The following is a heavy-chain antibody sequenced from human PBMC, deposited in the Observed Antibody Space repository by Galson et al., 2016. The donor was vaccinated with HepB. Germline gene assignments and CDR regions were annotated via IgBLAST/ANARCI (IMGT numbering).Heavy chain of an antibody. V-gene: IGHV4-39*01. CDR1: GGSINSGNYF. CDR2: VYFDGET. D-gene: IGHD3-10*01. Sequence: ETLSLTCNVSGGSINSGNYFWGWVRRPPGMGLEWLGSVYFDGETHYSPSLTNRLTISIDMAMNQFSLKLNSVIAADTAVYYCARQSTLRGVMLYWFDRWGQGALVAVS. CDR3: ARQSTLRGVMLYWFDR. J-gene: IGHJ5*02.